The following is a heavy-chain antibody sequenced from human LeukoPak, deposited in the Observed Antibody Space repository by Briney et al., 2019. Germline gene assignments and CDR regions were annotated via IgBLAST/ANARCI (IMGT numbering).Heavy chain of an antibody. D-gene: IGHD2-15*01. CDR3: ARDVGDCSGGSCYSWFDP. J-gene: IGHJ5*02. V-gene: IGHV4-39*07. Sequence: CLRQPPGKGLEWIGSIHYSGYTYYNPSLKCRVTKSVDMSKNQFSLKLSSVTAADTAVYYCARDVGDCSGGSCYSWFDPWGQGTLVTVSS. CDR2: IHYSGYT.